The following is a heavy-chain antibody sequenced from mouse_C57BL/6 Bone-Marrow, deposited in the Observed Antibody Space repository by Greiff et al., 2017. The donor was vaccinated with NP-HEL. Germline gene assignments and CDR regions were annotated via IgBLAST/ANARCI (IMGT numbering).Heavy chain of an antibody. Sequence: QVQLQQPGAELVRPGTSVKLSCKASGYTFTSYWMHWVKQRPGQGLEWIGVIDPSDSYTNYNQKFKGKATLTVDTSSSTAYMQLSSLTSEDSAVYYCAREHGNYEYYFDYWGQGTTLTVSS. CDR3: AREHGNYEYYFDY. D-gene: IGHD2-1*01. J-gene: IGHJ2*01. CDR2: IDPSDSYT. V-gene: IGHV1-59*01. CDR1: GYTFTSYW.